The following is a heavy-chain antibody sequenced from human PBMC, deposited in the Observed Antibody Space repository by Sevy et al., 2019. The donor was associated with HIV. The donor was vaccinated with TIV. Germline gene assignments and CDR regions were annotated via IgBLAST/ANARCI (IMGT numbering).Heavy chain of an antibody. CDR3: AREGCPRPHDY. D-gene: IGHD2-8*01. CDR2: LSFGCGKI. Sequence: HGGTLRLSCAASGFASYDYSISWMRQAPGKGLEWVATLSFGCGKINYADSVKGRFTISRDNSKNSFYLQMDNLGVEDTALYYSAREGCPRPHDYWGQGTRVTVSS. J-gene: IGHJ4*02. CDR1: GFASYDYS. V-gene: IGHV3-23*01.